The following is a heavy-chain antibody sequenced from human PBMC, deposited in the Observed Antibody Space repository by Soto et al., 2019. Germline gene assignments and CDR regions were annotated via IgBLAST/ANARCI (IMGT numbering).Heavy chain of an antibody. CDR1: GYTFTSYG. D-gene: IGHD3-3*01. V-gene: IGHV1-18*01. CDR3: ARVITIFGVVIRFSHLDV. Sequence: GASVKVSCKASGYTFTSYGISWVRQAPGQGLEWMGWISAYNGNTDYAQKLQGRVTMTTDTSTSTAYMELRSLRSDDTAVYYCARVITIFGVVIRFSHLDVWGQGTTVTVSS. CDR2: ISAYNGNT. J-gene: IGHJ6*02.